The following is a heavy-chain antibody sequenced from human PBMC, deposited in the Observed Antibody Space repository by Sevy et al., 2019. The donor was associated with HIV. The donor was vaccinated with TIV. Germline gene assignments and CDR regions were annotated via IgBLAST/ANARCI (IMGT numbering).Heavy chain of an antibody. J-gene: IGHJ6*02. CDR3: ARDRLGITISAEWGGGMDV. V-gene: IGHV3-33*01. CDR2: IRYDGSNK. CDR1: GFTLSSYG. D-gene: IGHD3-3*01. Sequence: GGSLRLSCAASGFTLSSYGMHWVRQAPGKGLEWVAVIRYDGSNKYCADSVKGRFTISRDNSKNTLYLQMSSLRAEDTAVYYCARDRLGITISAEWGGGMDVWGQGTTVTVSS.